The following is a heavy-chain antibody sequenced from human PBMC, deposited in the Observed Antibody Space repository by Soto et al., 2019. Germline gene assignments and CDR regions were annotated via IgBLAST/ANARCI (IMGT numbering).Heavy chain of an antibody. CDR1: GFSLTTGRVG. V-gene: IGHV2-5*01. CDR3: THRLVGSGQGY. D-gene: IGHD2-15*01. J-gene: IGHJ4*02. Sequence: QITLEETGPTLVKPTQTLTLTCTFSGFSLTTGRVGVGWIRQPPGKALEWLAVIHWNDDNHYSPSLKSRLTITKDPSKNQVVLTLTNMDPVDPATYYCTHRLVGSGQGYWGQGTLVTVSS. CDR2: IHWNDDN.